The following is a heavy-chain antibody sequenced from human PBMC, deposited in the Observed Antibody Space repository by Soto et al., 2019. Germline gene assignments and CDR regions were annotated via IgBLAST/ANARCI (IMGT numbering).Heavy chain of an antibody. CDR1: SASISSTNW. J-gene: IGHJ1*01. V-gene: IGHV4-4*02. CDR3: ASKNYGDSVTPLQF. CDR2: IYHDGST. Sequence: QVQLQESGPGLVKPSETLSLTCAVSSASISSTNWWNWVRQPPGKGLEWIGEIYHDGSTNYSPSLKSRVTTPVDKSKNQCSLNLISVTAADTAVYYCASKNYGDSVTPLQFWGQGTLVTVSS. D-gene: IGHD4-17*01.